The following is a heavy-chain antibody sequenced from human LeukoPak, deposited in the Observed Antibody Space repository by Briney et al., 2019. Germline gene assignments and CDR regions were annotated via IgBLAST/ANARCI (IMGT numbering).Heavy chain of an antibody. V-gene: IGHV3-21*01. CDR2: ISSSSSYI. J-gene: IGHJ4*02. CDR3: ARALNFGMDIVATIRGFDY. Sequence: GGSLRLSCAASGVTFSSYSMNWVRQAPGKGLEWVSSISSSSSYIYSADSVKGRFTISRDNAKNSLYLQMNSLRAEDTAVYYCARALNFGMDIVATIRGFDYWGQGTLVTVPS. D-gene: IGHD5-12*01. CDR1: GVTFSSYS.